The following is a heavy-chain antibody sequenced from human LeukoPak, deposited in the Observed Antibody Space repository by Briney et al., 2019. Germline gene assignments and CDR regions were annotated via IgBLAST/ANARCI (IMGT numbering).Heavy chain of an antibody. CDR1: GGTFSSYA. D-gene: IGHD3-22*01. J-gene: IGHJ4*02. CDR3: ARGPSYYDSSGYYGLWAF. Sequence: SVKVSCKASGGTFSSYAISWVRQAPGQGLEWMGGIIPIFGTANYAQKFQGRVTITADESTGTAYMELSSLRSEDTAVYYCARGPSYYDSSGYYGLWAFWGQGTLVTVSS. V-gene: IGHV1-69*01. CDR2: IIPIFGTA.